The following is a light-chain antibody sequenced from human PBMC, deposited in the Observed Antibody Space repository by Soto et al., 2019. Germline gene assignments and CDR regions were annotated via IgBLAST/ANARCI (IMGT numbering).Light chain of an antibody. CDR2: GNS. CDR3: KSYDSSQSGYV. CDR1: SSNIGAGYD. V-gene: IGLV1-40*01. J-gene: IGLJ1*01. Sequence: QSVLTQPPSVSGAPGQRVTISCTGSSSNIGAGYDVHWYQQLPGTAPKLLIYGNSNRPSGVPDRFSASKSGTTASLAITGLQAEDEADYYCKSYDSSQSGYVFGAGTKLTVL.